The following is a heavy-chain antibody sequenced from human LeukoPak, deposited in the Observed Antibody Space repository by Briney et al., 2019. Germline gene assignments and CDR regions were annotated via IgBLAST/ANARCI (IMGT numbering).Heavy chain of an antibody. CDR3: AREGTMVRGADY. D-gene: IGHD3-10*01. V-gene: IGHV3-66*02. J-gene: IGHJ4*02. CDR2: IYSGGST. Sequence: GSLRLSCAASGFTVSSNYMSWVRQAPGKGLEWVSVIYSGGSTYYADSVKGRFTISRDNSKNTLYLQMNSLRAEDTAVYYCAREGTMVRGADYWGQGTLVTVSS. CDR1: GFTVSSNY.